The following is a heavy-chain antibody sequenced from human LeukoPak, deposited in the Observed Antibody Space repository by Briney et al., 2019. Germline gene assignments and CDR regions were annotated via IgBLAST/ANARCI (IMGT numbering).Heavy chain of an antibody. V-gene: IGHV3-11*04. CDR1: GFTFSDYY. J-gene: IGHJ4*02. CDR2: ISASGTTI. D-gene: IGHD3-16*01. CDR3: ARSPGRNVLGY. Sequence: GGSLRLSCAASGFTFSDYYMSWIRQAPGKGLEWVSYISASGTTIYYADSVKGRFIISRDNTRNSLYLQMNSLRAEDTALYYCARSPGRNVLGYGGQGTLVTVSS.